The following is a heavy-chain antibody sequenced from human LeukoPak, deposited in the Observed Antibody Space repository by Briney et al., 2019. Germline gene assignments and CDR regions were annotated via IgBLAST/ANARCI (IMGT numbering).Heavy chain of an antibody. J-gene: IGHJ4*02. Sequence: MSSETLSLTCTVSGGSISSGSYYWSRIRQPAGKGLEWIGRIYTSGSTNYNPSLKSRVTISVDTSKNQFSLKLSSVTAADTAVYYCAAGYSSSLLDYWGQGTLVTVSS. D-gene: IGHD6-13*01. CDR3: AAGYSSSLLDY. V-gene: IGHV4-61*02. CDR1: GGSISSGSYY. CDR2: IYTSGST.